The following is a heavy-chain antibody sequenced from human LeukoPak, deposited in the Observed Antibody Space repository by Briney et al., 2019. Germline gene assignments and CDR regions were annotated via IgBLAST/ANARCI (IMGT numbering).Heavy chain of an antibody. CDR1: GYTFTSYD. V-gene: IGHV1-8*01. D-gene: IGHD3-10*01. CDR3: ARGPIRGPRWFAP. Sequence: ASVKVSCKASGYTFTSYDFNRVRQATGQGLEWMGWMNPNSGNTGYAQKFQGRVTMTRNTSISTAYMERSSLRSEYTAVYYCARGPIRGPRWFAPWGQGTLVTVSS. J-gene: IGHJ5*02. CDR2: MNPNSGNT.